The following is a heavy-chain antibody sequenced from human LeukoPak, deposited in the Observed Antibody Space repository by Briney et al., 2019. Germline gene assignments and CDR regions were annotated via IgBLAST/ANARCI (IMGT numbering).Heavy chain of an antibody. V-gene: IGHV1-24*01. Sequence: ASVKVSCRVSGYTLTELSMHWVRQAPGKGLEWMGGFDPEDGETIYAQKFQGRVTMTEDTSTDTAYMELSSLRSEDTAVYYCATRGLVGGNLDYWGQGTLVTVSS. D-gene: IGHD6-19*01. CDR2: FDPEDGET. CDR1: GYTLTELS. CDR3: ATRGLVGGNLDY. J-gene: IGHJ4*02.